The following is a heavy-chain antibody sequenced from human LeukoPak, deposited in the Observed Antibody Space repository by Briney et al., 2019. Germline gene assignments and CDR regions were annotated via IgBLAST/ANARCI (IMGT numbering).Heavy chain of an antibody. CDR1: GYSFTTYW. CDR3: ARKSTGMDV. D-gene: IGHD6-13*01. Sequence: GESLKISCKGSGYSFTTYWIAWVRQMPGKGLEWLGIIYPGDSDTRYSPSFQGQVTISADKSISTAYLQWSSLKASDSAIYYCARKSTGMDVWGQGTLVTVSS. J-gene: IGHJ4*02. V-gene: IGHV5-51*01. CDR2: IYPGDSDT.